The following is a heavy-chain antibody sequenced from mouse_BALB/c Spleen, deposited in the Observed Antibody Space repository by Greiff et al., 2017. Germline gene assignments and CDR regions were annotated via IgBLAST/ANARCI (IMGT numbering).Heavy chain of an antibody. V-gene: IGHV1S56*01. D-gene: IGHD2-1*01. CDR2: IYPGNVNT. CDR1: GYTFTSYY. CDR3: ARGGNYGAMDY. J-gene: IGHJ4*01. Sequence: QVQLQQSGPELVKPGASVRISCKASGYTFTSYYIHWVKQRPGQGLEWIGWIYPGNVNTKYNEKFKGKATLTADKSSSTAYMQLSSLTSEDSAVYFCARGGNYGAMDYWGQGTSVTVSS.